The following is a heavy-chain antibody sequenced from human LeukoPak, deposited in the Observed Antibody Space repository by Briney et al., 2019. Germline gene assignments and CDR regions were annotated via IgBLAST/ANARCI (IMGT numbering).Heavy chain of an antibody. CDR3: ARDWDSDWYDY. CDR1: GYTFTAYH. J-gene: IGHJ4*02. D-gene: IGHD6-19*01. CDR2: INPNSGGT. V-gene: IGHV1-2*02. Sequence: SVKVSCKASGYTFTAYHMHWVRQAPGQGLEWMGWINPNSGGTNYEQKFQGRVTMTRDTSISTAYMELSRLRSDDTAVYYCARDWDSDWYDYWGQGTLVTVSS.